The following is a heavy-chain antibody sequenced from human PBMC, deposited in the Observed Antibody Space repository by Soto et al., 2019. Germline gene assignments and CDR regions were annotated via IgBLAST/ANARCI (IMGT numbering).Heavy chain of an antibody. Sequence: QVQLVESGGGVVQPGRSLRLSCAASGFTFSSYGMHWVRQAPGKGLEWVAVIWYDGSNKYYADSVKGRFTISRDNSKNTLYLQMNSRRAEDTAVYYCARDGFPYYDFWSGYKVGYYGMDVWGQGTTVTVSS. J-gene: IGHJ6*02. CDR2: IWYDGSNK. V-gene: IGHV3-33*01. CDR3: ARDGFPYYDFWSGYKVGYYGMDV. D-gene: IGHD3-3*01. CDR1: GFTFSSYG.